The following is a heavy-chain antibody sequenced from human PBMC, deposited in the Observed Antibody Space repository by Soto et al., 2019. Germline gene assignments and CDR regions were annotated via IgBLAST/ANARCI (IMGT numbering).Heavy chain of an antibody. D-gene: IGHD5-12*01. CDR1: GFTFSSYA. CDR2: ISGSGGST. Sequence: LSLTCAASGFTFSSYAMSWVRQAPGKGLEWVSAISGSGGSTYYADSVKGRFTISRDNSKNTLYLQMNSLRAEDTAVYYCAKVRSKIVATINKVYFDYWGQGTLVTVSS. V-gene: IGHV3-23*01. CDR3: AKVRSKIVATINKVYFDY. J-gene: IGHJ4*02.